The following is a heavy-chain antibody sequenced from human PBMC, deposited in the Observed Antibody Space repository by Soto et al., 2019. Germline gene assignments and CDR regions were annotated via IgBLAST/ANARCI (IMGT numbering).Heavy chain of an antibody. CDR1: GFTFSNYA. CDR2: ISYDGSNK. J-gene: IGHJ4*02. Sequence: QVQLVESGGGVVQAEGSLRLSCAASGFTFSNYAMNWVRQAPGKGLEWVAVISYDGSNKYYEDSVKGRFTISRDNSKNTLYLQMNSLRPEDTAVYFCAGGTGPIAAAGHLDYWGQRTLVTVSS. V-gene: IGHV3-30-3*01. D-gene: IGHD6-13*01. CDR3: AGGTGPIAAAGHLDY.